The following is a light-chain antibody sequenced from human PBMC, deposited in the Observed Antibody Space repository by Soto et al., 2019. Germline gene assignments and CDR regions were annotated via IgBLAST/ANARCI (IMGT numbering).Light chain of an antibody. CDR3: QQSYTYPRT. CDR1: QSLTVY. Sequence: DIQMTQSPSSLSASVGERVSITCRTSQSLTVYLNWYQQKPGKAPKLLIYAATSLQSGVPSRFSGSGSGTDFTLTISSLQAEDFATYYCQQSYTYPRTFGQGTKVDIK. J-gene: IGKJ1*01. CDR2: AAT. V-gene: IGKV1-39*01.